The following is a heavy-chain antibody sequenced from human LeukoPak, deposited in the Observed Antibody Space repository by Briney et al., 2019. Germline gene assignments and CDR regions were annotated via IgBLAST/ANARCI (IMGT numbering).Heavy chain of an antibody. Sequence: SETLSLTCTVSGGSISSYYWNWIRQPPGKGLEWIGYIYYSGSSGSTNYNPSLKSRVTISVDTSKNQFSLKLSSVTAADTAVYYCARGPVAGVVDGDSSGYYYDYWGQGTLVTVSS. CDR3: ARGPVAGVVDGDSSGYYYDY. CDR1: GGSISSYY. CDR2: IYYSGSSGST. V-gene: IGHV4-59*12. D-gene: IGHD3-22*01. J-gene: IGHJ4*02.